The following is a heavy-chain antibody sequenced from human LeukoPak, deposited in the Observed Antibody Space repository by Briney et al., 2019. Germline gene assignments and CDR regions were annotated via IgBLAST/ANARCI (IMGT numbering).Heavy chain of an antibody. CDR2: SRDKGNSYTT. CDR3: AELGITMIGGV. V-gene: IGHV3-72*01. D-gene: IGHD3-10*02. CDR1: GFTFSDHY. Sequence: GGSLRLSCAASGFTFSDHYIDWVRQAPGKGLEWVGRSRDKGNSYTTAYAASVRGRFTISRDDSKNSLYLQMNSLRAEDTAVYYCAELGITMIGGVWGKGTTVTISS. J-gene: IGHJ6*04.